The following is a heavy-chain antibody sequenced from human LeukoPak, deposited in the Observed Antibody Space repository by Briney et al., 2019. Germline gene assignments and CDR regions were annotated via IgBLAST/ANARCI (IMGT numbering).Heavy chain of an antibody. CDR1: EFTFHSYA. D-gene: IGHD2-15*01. CDR2: ISSSGSTI. CDR3: VRDGRYCSGGSCYPH. J-gene: IGHJ4*02. V-gene: IGHV3-48*03. Sequence: GASLRLSCEASEFTFHSYAMNWVRQAPGKGLEWVSFISSSGSTIYHADSVKGRFTISRDNGKNSLYLQMNSLRAEDTAVYYCVRDGRYCSGGSCYPHWGQGTLVTVSS.